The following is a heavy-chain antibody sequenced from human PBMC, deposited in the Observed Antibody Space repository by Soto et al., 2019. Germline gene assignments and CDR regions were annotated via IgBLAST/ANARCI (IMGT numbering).Heavy chain of an antibody. CDR2: IYYSGST. CDR1: GGSISSGGYY. V-gene: IGHV4-31*03. J-gene: IGHJ5*02. Sequence: LSLTCTVSGGSISSGGYYWSWIRQHPGKGLEWIGYIYYSGSTYYNPSLKSRVTISVDTSKNQFSLKLSSVTAADTAVYYCASGLHFGVVAWFGPWGQRPRITVAS. CDR3: ASGLHFGVVAWFGP. D-gene: IGHD3-3*01.